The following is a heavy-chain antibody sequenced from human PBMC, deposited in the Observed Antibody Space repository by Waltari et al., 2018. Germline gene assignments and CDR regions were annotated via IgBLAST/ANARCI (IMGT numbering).Heavy chain of an antibody. CDR2: ISGSGNTI. CDR1: GFAFSNYS. J-gene: IGHJ3*02. CDR3: AKIGGSTTI. D-gene: IGHD3-16*01. Sequence: ELQLVDSGGGLVQPGGSLRLSCAAAGFAFSNYSMNWVRHAPGKGLMWVSHISGSGNTIYYADSVKGRFTISRDNAKNSLSLQMNSLRPDDTAVYYCAKIGGSTTIWGQGTLVTVSS. V-gene: IGHV3-48*04.